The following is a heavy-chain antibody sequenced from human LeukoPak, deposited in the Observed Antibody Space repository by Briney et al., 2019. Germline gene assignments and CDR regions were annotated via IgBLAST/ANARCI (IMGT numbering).Heavy chain of an antibody. CDR1: GYSFTNSW. Sequence: GESLKISCKGSGYSFTNSWIGWVRQMPGKGLEWMGIIYPADSDTRYSPSFQGQVAISADKSITTAYLQWSSLKASDTAMYYCAWVWSSGYEFGYWGQGTLVTVSS. V-gene: IGHV5-51*01. CDR3: AWVWSSGYEFGY. D-gene: IGHD5-12*01. J-gene: IGHJ4*02. CDR2: IYPADSDT.